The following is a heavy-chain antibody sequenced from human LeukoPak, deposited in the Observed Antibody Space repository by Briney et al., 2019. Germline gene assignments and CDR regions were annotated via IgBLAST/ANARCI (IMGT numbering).Heavy chain of an antibody. Sequence: GGSLRLSCEAFGFNFITYAMSWVRQAPGKGLEWVSTVSGSSLTSYADSVKGRFTISRDNSKDTVSLQLNSLRAEDTAIYYCAKDYFGSGSFVPDNALDVWGQGTVVTVSS. V-gene: IGHV3-23*01. CDR1: GFNFITYA. D-gene: IGHD3-10*01. J-gene: IGHJ3*01. CDR3: AKDYFGSGSFVPDNALDV. CDR2: VSGSSLT.